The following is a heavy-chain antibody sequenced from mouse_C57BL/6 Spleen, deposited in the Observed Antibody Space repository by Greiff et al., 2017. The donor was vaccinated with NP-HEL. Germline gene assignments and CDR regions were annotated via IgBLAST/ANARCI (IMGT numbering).Heavy chain of an antibody. CDR3: ARSYYGSSYSYYDMDY. D-gene: IGHD1-1*01. Sequence: VQLQQSGAELVKPGASVKLSCKASGYTFTSYWMHWVKQRPGRGLEWIGWIDPNSGGTKYNEKFKSKATLTVDKPSSTAYMQLSSLTSEDSAVYYCARSYYGSSYSYYDMDYWGQGTSVTVSS. CDR2: IDPNSGGT. V-gene: IGHV1-72*01. J-gene: IGHJ4*01. CDR1: GYTFTSYW.